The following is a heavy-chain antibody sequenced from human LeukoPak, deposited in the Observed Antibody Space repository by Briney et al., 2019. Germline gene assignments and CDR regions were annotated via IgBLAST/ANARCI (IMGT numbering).Heavy chain of an antibody. D-gene: IGHD1-1*01. J-gene: IGHJ4*02. Sequence: GGFLRLSCSASGFTFTSHVMHWVRQAPGKGLQYVSGISMNVQTAYYAGSVKGRFTISRDSSKNTVYLQMNSLTAEDTAVYYCVREGLERRTNFDYWGQGTLVSVSS. CDR2: ISMNVQTA. CDR3: VREGLERRTNFDY. V-gene: IGHV3-64D*06. CDR1: GFTFTSHV.